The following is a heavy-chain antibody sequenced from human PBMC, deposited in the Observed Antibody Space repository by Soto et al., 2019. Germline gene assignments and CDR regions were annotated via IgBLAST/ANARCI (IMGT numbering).Heavy chain of an antibody. D-gene: IGHD6-19*01. CDR3: AKGGVAVAGPIDA. CDR1: GFTFSSYG. Sequence: PXGSLMLSCSASGFTFSSYGMRWVRQAPGKGLEWVAVIWYDGSNKYYADSVKGRFTISRDNSKNTPYLQMNSLRAEDTAVYYCAKGGVAVAGPIDAWGQGTLVTVSS. V-gene: IGHV3-33*06. CDR2: IWYDGSNK. J-gene: IGHJ5*02.